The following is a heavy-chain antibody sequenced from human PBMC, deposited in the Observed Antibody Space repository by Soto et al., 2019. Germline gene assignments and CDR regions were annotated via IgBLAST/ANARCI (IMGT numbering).Heavy chain of an antibody. Sequence: GGSLRLSCASSGVTFKTYTMAWVRQAPGKGLEWVSIIRDTGDNIEYADSVRGRFTISRDNARNMLYLQMDSLRPDDTAVYYCTKDPFDSDVLDYWGQGTLVTVSS. CDR1: GVTFKTYT. CDR2: IRDTGDNI. D-gene: IGHD3-9*01. V-gene: IGHV3-23*01. J-gene: IGHJ4*02. CDR3: TKDPFDSDVLDY.